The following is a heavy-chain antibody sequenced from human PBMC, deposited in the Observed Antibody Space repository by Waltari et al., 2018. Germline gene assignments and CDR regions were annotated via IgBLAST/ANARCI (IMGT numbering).Heavy chain of an antibody. Sequence: QLQLQESGPGLVKPSETLSLTCTVSGCSISSSSYYWGWIRQPPGKGLEWIGSIYYSGRTYYNPSLKSRVTISVDTSKNQFSLKLSSVTAADTAVYYCARAFPFEGVTHRGSVDYWGQGTLVTVSS. CDR3: ARAFPFEGVTHRGSVDY. D-gene: IGHD3-16*01. J-gene: IGHJ4*02. CDR1: GCSISSSSYY. V-gene: IGHV4-39*07. CDR2: IYYSGRT.